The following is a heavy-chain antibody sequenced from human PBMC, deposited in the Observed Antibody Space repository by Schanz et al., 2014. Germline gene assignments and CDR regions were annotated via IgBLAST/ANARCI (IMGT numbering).Heavy chain of an antibody. CDR3: ARVNKDTRGYGLDF. V-gene: IGHV1-18*04. J-gene: IGHJ6*02. D-gene: IGHD2-15*01. CDR2: INTYNGNT. CDR1: GYTFTSYG. Sequence: QVQLVQSGAEVKKPGASVKVSCKASGYTFTSYGISWVRQAPGQGLEWMGWINTYNGNTIYAQKFQGRVTMTTDTSTSTGYMEMRSLRSDDTAVYYCARVNKDTRGYGLDFWGQGTPVTVSS.